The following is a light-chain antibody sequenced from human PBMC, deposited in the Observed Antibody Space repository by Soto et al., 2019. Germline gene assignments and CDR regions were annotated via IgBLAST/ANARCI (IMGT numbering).Light chain of an antibody. V-gene: IGKV3-20*01. CDR3: QQYGSSPIT. J-gene: IGKJ5*01. CDR2: GAS. Sequence: EIVLTQSPGTLSLSPGERATLSCRASQSVSSSYLAWYPQKPGKAPRLLIYGASRRETGIPEMFLCSGAGTACTRPISRLEPEDVEVDYCQQYGSSPITFGQGTRLEIK. CDR1: QSVSSSY.